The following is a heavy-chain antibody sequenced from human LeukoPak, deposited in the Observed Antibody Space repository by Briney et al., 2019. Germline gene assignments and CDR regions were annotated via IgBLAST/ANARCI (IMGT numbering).Heavy chain of an antibody. Sequence: GASVKVSCKASGYTFTGYYMHWVRQAPGQGLEWMGRINPNSGGTNYAQKFQGGVTMTRDTSISTAYMELSRLRSDDTAVYYCARDLAMVVDYYYYYMDVWGKGTTVTVSS. CDR1: GYTFTGYY. D-gene: IGHD2-15*01. J-gene: IGHJ6*03. CDR3: ARDLAMVVDYYYYYMDV. V-gene: IGHV1-2*06. CDR2: INPNSGGT.